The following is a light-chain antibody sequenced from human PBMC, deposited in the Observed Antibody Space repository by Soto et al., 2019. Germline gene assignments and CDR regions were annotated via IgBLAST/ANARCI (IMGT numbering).Light chain of an antibody. CDR1: SSDVGGYDY. CDR2: DVT. Sequence: QSALTQPAFVSGSPGQSITISCTGTSSDVGGYDYVSWYQQHPGKAPKLMIYDVTSRPSGVSIRFSGSKSGNTASLTISGLQAEDEADYYCSSYTSSSTPRVFGTGTKLTVL. J-gene: IGLJ1*01. CDR3: SSYTSSSTPRV. V-gene: IGLV2-14*03.